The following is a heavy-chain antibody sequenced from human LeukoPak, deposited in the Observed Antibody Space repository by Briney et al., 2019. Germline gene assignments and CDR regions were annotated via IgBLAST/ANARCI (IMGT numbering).Heavy chain of an antibody. CDR3: ARTTYCSGGSCYPNYYYYCGMDV. V-gene: IGHV4-34*01. D-gene: IGHD2-15*01. J-gene: IGHJ6*02. CDR1: GGSFSGYY. Sequence: PSETLSLTCAVYGGSFSGYYWSWIRQPPGKGLEWIGEINHSGSTNYNPSLKSRVTISVDTSKNQFSLKLSSVTAADTAVYYCARTTYCSGGSCYPNYYYYCGMDVWGQGTTVTVSS. CDR2: INHSGST.